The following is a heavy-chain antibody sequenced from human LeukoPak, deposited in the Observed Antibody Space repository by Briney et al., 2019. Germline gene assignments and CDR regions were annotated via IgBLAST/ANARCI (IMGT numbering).Heavy chain of an antibody. J-gene: IGHJ5*02. CDR2: INHSGST. Sequence: KPSETLSLTCAVYGGSFSGYYWSWIRQPPGKGLEWIGEINHSGSTNYNPSLKSRVTISVDTSKNQFSLKLSSVTAADTAVYYCARESRAESKWRRITMVRGIGPWGQGTLVTVSS. V-gene: IGHV4-34*01. CDR3: ARESRAESKWRRITMVRGIGP. CDR1: GGSFSGYY. D-gene: IGHD3-10*01.